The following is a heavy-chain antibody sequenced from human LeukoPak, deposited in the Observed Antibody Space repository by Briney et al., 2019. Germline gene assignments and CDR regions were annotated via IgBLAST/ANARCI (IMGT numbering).Heavy chain of an antibody. CDR1: GLTFSSTW. CDR3: ATTRTY. J-gene: IGHJ4*02. V-gene: IGHV3-15*07. CDR2: IKSKSDGGTI. Sequence: SGGSLRLSCAASGLTFSSTWMNWVRQAPGKGLEWVGRIKSKSDGGTIDYAAPVKGRFTISRDDSKNTLYLQMHSLTTEDTAVYYCATTRTYWGQGTLVTVSS.